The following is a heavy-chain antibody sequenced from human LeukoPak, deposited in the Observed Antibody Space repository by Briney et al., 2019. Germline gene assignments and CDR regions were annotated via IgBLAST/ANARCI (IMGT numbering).Heavy chain of an antibody. CDR1: GDSIRTNNYY. J-gene: IGHJ4*02. CDR3: ARHITSNKRFDY. Sequence: SETLSLTCTVSGDSIRTNNYYWGWIRQPPGKALEWIGSIYQSGGTFYNPSLKSRVTISVDTSKNQFSLKLSSVTAADTAVYYCARHITSNKRFDYWGQGTLVTVSS. V-gene: IGHV4-39*07. CDR2: IYQSGGT. D-gene: IGHD3-16*01.